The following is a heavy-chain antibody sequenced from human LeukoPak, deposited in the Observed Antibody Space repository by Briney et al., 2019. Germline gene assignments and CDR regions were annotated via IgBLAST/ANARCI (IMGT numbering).Heavy chain of an antibody. CDR1: GGSISSSSYY. V-gene: IGHV4-39*01. Sequence: PSETLSLTCTVSGGSISSSSYYWGWIRQPPGKGLEWIGSIYYSGSTYYNPPLKSRVTISVNTSKNQFSLKLSSVTAADTAVYYCARRYDFWSGYFDYWGQGTLVTVSS. D-gene: IGHD3-3*01. CDR2: IYYSGST. CDR3: ARRYDFWSGYFDY. J-gene: IGHJ4*02.